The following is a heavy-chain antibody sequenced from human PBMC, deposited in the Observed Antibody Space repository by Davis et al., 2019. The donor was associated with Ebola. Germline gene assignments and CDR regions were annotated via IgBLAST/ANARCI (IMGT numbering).Heavy chain of an antibody. J-gene: IGHJ6*02. CDR3: APSSIAARPGYYYGMDV. CDR1: GFTFSSYW. CDR2: INSDGSST. D-gene: IGHD6-6*01. Sequence: PGGSLRLSCAASGFTFSSYWMHWVRQAPGKGLVWVSRINSDGSSTSYADSVKGRFTISRDNAKNSLYLQMNSLRAEDTAVYYCAPSSIAARPGYYYGMDVWGQGTTVTVSS. V-gene: IGHV3-74*01.